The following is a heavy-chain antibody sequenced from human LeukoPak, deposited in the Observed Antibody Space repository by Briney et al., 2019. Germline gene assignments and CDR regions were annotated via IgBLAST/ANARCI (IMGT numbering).Heavy chain of an antibody. CDR3: AKDLGTYCSGGSCYSDY. CDR2: ISGSGGST. Sequence: GGSLRLSCAASGFTFSSYAMSWVRQAPGKGLEWVSAISGSGGSTYYADSVKGRFTISRDNSKNTLYLQMNSLRAEDTAVYYCAKDLGTYCSGGSCYSDYWGQGTLVTVSS. D-gene: IGHD2-15*01. CDR1: GFTFSSYA. V-gene: IGHV3-23*01. J-gene: IGHJ4*02.